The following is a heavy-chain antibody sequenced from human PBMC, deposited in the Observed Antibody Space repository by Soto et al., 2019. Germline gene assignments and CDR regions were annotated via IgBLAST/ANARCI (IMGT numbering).Heavy chain of an antibody. Sequence: QVQLQQWGAGLLKPSETLSLTCAVYGGSFSGYYWSWIRQPPGKGLEWIGEINHSGSTNYNPSLTSRVTISVDTSKNQFSLKLSSVTAADTAVYYCARGPSITIFGVVINSLDYWGQGTLVTVSS. CDR3: ARGPSITIFGVVINSLDY. V-gene: IGHV4-34*01. D-gene: IGHD3-3*01. CDR2: INHSGST. J-gene: IGHJ4*02. CDR1: GGSFSGYY.